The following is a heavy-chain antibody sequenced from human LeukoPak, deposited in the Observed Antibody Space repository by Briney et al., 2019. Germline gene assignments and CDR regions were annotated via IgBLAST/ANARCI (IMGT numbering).Heavy chain of an antibody. CDR2: INPNGGST. V-gene: IGHV1-46*01. J-gene: IGHJ4*02. Sequence: ASVKVSCKASGYTFSSYYIHWVRQAPGHGLEWMGIINPNGGSTSSAQKFQGRVTMTRDTSTSTVYMELSSLRSEDTAVYYCARRRDGYNYFDYWGQGTLVTVSS. CDR3: ARRRDGYNYFDY. D-gene: IGHD5-24*01. CDR1: GYTFSSYY.